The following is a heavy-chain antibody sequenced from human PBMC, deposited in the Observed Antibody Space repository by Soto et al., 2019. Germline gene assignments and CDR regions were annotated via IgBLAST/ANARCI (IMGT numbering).Heavy chain of an antibody. Sequence: SETLSLTCTVSGDSIRSYYWSWIRQPPGKGLEWIGYIYDSGSTNYNPSLKSRVTISVDTSKSQFSLKLSSVTAADTAVYYCARSRSEAAVTLYYYYYGMDVWGQGTTVTVSS. CDR3: ARSRSEAAVTLYYYYYGMDV. V-gene: IGHV4-59*01. CDR1: GDSIRSYY. CDR2: IYDSGST. J-gene: IGHJ6*02. D-gene: IGHD6-13*01.